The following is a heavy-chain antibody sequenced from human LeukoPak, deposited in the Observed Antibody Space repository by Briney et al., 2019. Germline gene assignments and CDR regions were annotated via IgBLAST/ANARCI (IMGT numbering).Heavy chain of an antibody. CDR3: AREIGFWSGSYNWFDP. Sequence: SETLSLTCTVSGGSISSYYWSWIRQPPGKGLEWIGYIYYSGSTNYNPSLKSRVTISVDTSKNQFSLKLSSVTAADTAVYYCAREIGFWSGSYNWFDPWGQGTLVTVSS. J-gene: IGHJ5*02. D-gene: IGHD3-3*01. CDR1: GGSISSYY. CDR2: IYYSGST. V-gene: IGHV4-59*01.